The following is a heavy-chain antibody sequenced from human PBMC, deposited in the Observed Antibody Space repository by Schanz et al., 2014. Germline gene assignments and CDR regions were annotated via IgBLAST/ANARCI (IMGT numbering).Heavy chain of an antibody. J-gene: IGHJ4*02. CDR1: GFTFSSYA. CDR2: IKQDESEK. D-gene: IGHD3-10*01. V-gene: IGHV3-7*05. Sequence: EVQLLESGGGLVQPGGSLRLSCAASGFTFSSYAMTWVRQAPGKGLEWVANIKQDESEKYYVDSVKGRFTISRDNAKNSLFLHMNSLRAEDTALYYCVRDELLWFGEVLSLDYWGQGALVTVSS. CDR3: VRDELLWFGEVLSLDY.